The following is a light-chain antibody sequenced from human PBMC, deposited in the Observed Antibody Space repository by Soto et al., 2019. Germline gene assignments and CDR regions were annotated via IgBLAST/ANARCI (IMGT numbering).Light chain of an antibody. CDR1: QSVSNNF. CDR2: GAS. J-gene: IGKJ2*01. CDR3: QQYGSSPRT. V-gene: IGKV3-20*01. Sequence: EIVLTQSPGILSLSPGERATLSCRASQSVSNNFLAWYQQKPGQAPRLLIYGASSRATGVPDRFSGSGSGTDFTLTISRLEPEDFAVYYCQQYGSSPRTFGQGTKLEIK.